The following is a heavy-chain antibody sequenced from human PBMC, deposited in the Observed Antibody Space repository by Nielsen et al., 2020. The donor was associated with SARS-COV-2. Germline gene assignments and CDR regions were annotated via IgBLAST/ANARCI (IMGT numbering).Heavy chain of an antibody. CDR3: ASMIVVEGAFDI. D-gene: IGHD3-22*01. J-gene: IGHJ3*02. CDR2: ISAYNGNI. CDR1: GYTFTSYD. Sequence: ASVKVSCKASGYTFTSYDISWVRQAPGQGLEWMGWISAYNGNINYAQKLQDRVTMTTDTSTSTAYMELRSLRSDDTAVYYCASMIVVEGAFDIWGQGTMVTVSS. V-gene: IGHV1-18*01.